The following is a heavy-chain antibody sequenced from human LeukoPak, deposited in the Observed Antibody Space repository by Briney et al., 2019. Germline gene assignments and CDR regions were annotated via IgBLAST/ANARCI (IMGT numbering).Heavy chain of an antibody. V-gene: IGHV3-15*01. D-gene: IGHD1-26*01. J-gene: IGHJ4*02. CDR1: GFTFSSYE. Sequence: GSLRLSCAASGFTFSSYEMNWVRQAPGKGLEWVGRIKSKTDGGTTDYAAPVKGRFTISRDDSKNTLYLQMNSLKTEDTAVYYCTTDWELLWYVPTWGQGTLVTVSS. CDR2: IKSKTDGGTT. CDR3: TTDWELLWYVPT.